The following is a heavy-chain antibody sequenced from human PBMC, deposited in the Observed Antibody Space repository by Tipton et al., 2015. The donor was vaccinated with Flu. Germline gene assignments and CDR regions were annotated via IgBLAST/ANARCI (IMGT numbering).Heavy chain of an antibody. CDR2: VYYRGDT. J-gene: IGHJ5*02. Sequence: TLSLTCTVSGGSISTGGYYWSWIRQVPGKGLEWIGYVYYRGDTLYNPSLMSRVTMSMDTSKNQLFLRLTSVTAADTAIYYCARDQSSYCSPTGCYTQNWFDPWGHGTRVIVSS. CDR1: GGSISTGGYY. CDR3: ARDQSSYCSPTGCYTQNWFDP. V-gene: IGHV4-31*03. D-gene: IGHD2-2*02.